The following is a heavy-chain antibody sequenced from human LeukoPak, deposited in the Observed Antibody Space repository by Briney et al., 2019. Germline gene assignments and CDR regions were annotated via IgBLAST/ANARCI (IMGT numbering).Heavy chain of an antibody. CDR1: GFTFSSYD. CDR2: IGTAGDT. Sequence: GGSLRLSCAASGFTFSSYDMHWVRQATGKGLEWVSAIGTAGDTYYPGSVKGRFTISRENAKNSLYLQMNSLRAGDTAVYYCARGRAAAARMDVWGKGTTVTISS. V-gene: IGHV3-13*01. J-gene: IGHJ6*03. D-gene: IGHD6-13*01. CDR3: ARGRAAAARMDV.